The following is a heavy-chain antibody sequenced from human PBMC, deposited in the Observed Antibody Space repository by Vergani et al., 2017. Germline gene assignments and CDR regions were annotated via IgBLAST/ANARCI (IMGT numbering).Heavy chain of an antibody. CDR1: GASIRSSNYY. V-gene: IGHV4-39*01. CDR3: ARHSTVEWLVKLGWIDP. Sequence: QLQLQESGPGLVKPSATLSLTCSVSGASIRSSNYYWGWIRPPPGKGLEWISSIYYSGSTYYNPSLKSRVTISVDTSQNQFSLKLSSVTAADTAVYFCARHSTVEWLVKLGWIDPGGQGILVTVSS. CDR2: IYYSGST. J-gene: IGHJ5*02. D-gene: IGHD6-19*01.